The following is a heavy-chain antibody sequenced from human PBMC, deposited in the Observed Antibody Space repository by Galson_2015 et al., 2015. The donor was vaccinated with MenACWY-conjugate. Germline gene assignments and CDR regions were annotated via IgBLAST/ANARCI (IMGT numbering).Heavy chain of an antibody. J-gene: IGHJ4*02. Sequence: VKDRFTISRDNAKNTLYLQMNSLRPEDTAVFYCAKTRGASFYFDSWGQGTLVTVSS. D-gene: IGHD1-26*01. V-gene: IGHV3-74*01. CDR3: AKTRGASFYFDS.